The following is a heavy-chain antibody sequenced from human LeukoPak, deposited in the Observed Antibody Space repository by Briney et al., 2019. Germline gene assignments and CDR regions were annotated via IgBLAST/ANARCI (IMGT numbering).Heavy chain of an antibody. D-gene: IGHD6-13*01. CDR3: ATLAAAGRFDY. V-gene: IGHV4-38-2*01. CDR1: GESFNAYS. CDR2: IYHSGST. Sequence: SETLSLTCAVYGESFNAYSWGWIRQPPGKGLEWIGSIYHSGSTYYNPSLKSRVTISVDRSKNQFSLRLSSVTAADTAVYYCATLAAAGRFDYWGQGTLVTVSS. J-gene: IGHJ4*02.